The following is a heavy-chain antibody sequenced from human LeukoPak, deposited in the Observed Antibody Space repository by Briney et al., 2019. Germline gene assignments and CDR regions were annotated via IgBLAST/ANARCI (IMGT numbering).Heavy chain of an antibody. V-gene: IGHV3-23*01. Sequence: GGSLRLSCAASGFTFSSYAMSWVRQAPGKGLEWVSAISGSGGSTYYADSVKGRFTISRDNSKNTLYLQMNSLRAEDTAVYYCARDDNYGDYGGLNWGQGTLVTVSS. CDR1: GFTFSSYA. CDR2: ISGSGGST. CDR3: ARDDNYGDYGGLN. J-gene: IGHJ4*02. D-gene: IGHD4-17*01.